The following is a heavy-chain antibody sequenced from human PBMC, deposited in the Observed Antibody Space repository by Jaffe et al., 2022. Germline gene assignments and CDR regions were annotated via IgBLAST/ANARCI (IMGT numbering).Heavy chain of an antibody. CDR1: GFTFNDHW. V-gene: IGHV3-7*05. CDR3: ARLRYSDWKKGKWFDP. Sequence: EVQLVESGGALVQPGGSLRLSCAASGFTFNDHWMSWVRQAPGKGLNWVASIKDDGSEKFHVDSVKGRFTISRDNAKNSLYLQMNSLRADDTAVYYCARLRYSDWKKGKWFDPWGQGTLVTVSS. CDR2: IKDDGSEK. D-gene: IGHD5-18*01. J-gene: IGHJ5*02.